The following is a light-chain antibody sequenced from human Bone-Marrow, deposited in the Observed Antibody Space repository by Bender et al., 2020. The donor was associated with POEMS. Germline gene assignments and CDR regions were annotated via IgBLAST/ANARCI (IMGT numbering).Light chain of an antibody. V-gene: IGLV2-14*01. CDR1: SSDVGGYNY. Sequence: QSALTQPASVSGSPGQSITISCTGTSSDVGGYNYVSWYQQPPGTAPKLIIYEVTNRPSGVPDRFSGSKSGNTASLTISGLQAEDEADYYCQSYDNSLGGWVFGGGTKLTVL. CDR2: EVT. CDR3: QSYDNSLGGWV. J-gene: IGLJ3*02.